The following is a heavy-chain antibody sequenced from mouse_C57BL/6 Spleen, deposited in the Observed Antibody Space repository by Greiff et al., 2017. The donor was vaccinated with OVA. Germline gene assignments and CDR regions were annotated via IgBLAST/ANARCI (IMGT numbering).Heavy chain of an antibody. Sequence: QLQQSGPELVKPGASVKISCKASGYTFTDYYMNWVKQSHGKSLEWIGDINPNNGGTSYNQKFKGKATLTVDKSSSTAYMELRSLTSEDSAVYYCARNGNYYFDYWGQGTTLTVSS. D-gene: IGHD2-1*01. CDR1: GYTFTDYY. CDR2: INPNNGGT. J-gene: IGHJ2*01. CDR3: ARNGNYYFDY. V-gene: IGHV1-26*01.